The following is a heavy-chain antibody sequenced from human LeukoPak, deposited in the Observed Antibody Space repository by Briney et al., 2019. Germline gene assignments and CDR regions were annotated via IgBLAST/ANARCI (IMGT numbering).Heavy chain of an antibody. Sequence: SETLSLTCTVSGGSISSYYWSWIRQPPGKGLEWIGYIYYSGSTNYNPSLKSRVTISVDTSKNQFSLKLSSVTAADTAVYYRARSGDYYGSGSYYRFDPWGQGTLVTVSS. CDR1: GGSISSYY. CDR2: IYYSGST. J-gene: IGHJ5*02. V-gene: IGHV4-59*01. CDR3: ARSGDYYGSGSYYRFDP. D-gene: IGHD3-10*01.